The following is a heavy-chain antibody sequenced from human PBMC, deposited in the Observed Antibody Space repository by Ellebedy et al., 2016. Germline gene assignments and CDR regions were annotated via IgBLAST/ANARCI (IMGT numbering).Heavy chain of an antibody. J-gene: IGHJ4*02. D-gene: IGHD3-10*01. Sequence: GGSLRLXXAASGFSIDNYAMDWVRQASGKGLEWVSAISWNSNVIGYGDSVKGRFTISRDNNRNSVYLQMNSLRPEDTALYFCVRSAGSGSRGYFGFWGSGILVTVSS. V-gene: IGHV3-9*01. CDR1: GFSIDNYA. CDR3: VRSAGSGSRGYFGF. CDR2: ISWNSNVI.